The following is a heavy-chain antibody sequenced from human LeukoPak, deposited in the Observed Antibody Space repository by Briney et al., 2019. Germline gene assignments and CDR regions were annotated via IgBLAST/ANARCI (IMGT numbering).Heavy chain of an antibody. J-gene: IGHJ3*02. V-gene: IGHV3-53*01. CDR1: GFTVSSNY. D-gene: IGHD5-12*01. CDR2: IYSGGST. CDR3: ARERYSGYDLYDAFDI. Sequence: GGSLRLSCAASGFTVSSNYMSWVRQAPGKGLEWVSVIYSGGSTYYADSVKGRFTISRDNSKNTLYLQMNSLRAEDTAVYYCARERYSGYDLYDAFDIWGQGTMVTVSS.